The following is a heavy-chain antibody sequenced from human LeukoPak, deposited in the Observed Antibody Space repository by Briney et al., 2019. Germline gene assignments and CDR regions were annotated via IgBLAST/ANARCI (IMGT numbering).Heavy chain of an antibody. CDR2: FDPEDGET. CDR1: GYTLTELS. J-gene: IGHJ4*02. CDR3: ARGGSVKGIDY. Sequence: AASVKVSCKVSGYTLTELSMHWVRQAPGKGLEWMGGFDPEDGETIYAQNLQGRVTMTTDTSTRTAYMELRSLRFDDTAVYYCARGGSVKGIDYWGQGTLVTVSS. V-gene: IGHV1-24*01.